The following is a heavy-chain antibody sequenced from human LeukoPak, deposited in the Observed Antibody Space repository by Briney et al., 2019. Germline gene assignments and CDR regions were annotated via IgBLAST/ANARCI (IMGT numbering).Heavy chain of an antibody. D-gene: IGHD6-19*01. CDR3: ARDLGYSSGPNY. CDR2: ISGGSSFT. J-gene: IGHJ4*02. CDR1: GFSFSSFS. Sequence: GGSLRLSRAASGFSFSSFSMNWVRQAPGKGLEWVSYISGGSSFTYYVDSVKGRFTISRDNAKNSLYLQMNSLRAEDTAVYYCARDLGYSSGPNYWGQGTRVTVSS. V-gene: IGHV3-21*01.